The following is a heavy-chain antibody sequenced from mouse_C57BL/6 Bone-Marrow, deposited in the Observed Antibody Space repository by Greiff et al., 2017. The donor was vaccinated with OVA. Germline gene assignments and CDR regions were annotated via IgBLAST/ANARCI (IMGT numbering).Heavy chain of an antibody. CDR2: IDPSASYT. Sequence: QVQLQQPGAELVRPGTSVKLSCKASGYTFTSYWMHWVKQRPGQGLEWIGVIDPSASYTNYNQKFKGKATLTVDTSSCTAYMQLSSLTSEDSAVYYWARGIYYGYDYYFDYWGQGTTLTVSS. D-gene: IGHD2-2*01. J-gene: IGHJ2*01. V-gene: IGHV1-59*01. CDR1: GYTFTSYW. CDR3: ARGIYYGYDYYFDY.